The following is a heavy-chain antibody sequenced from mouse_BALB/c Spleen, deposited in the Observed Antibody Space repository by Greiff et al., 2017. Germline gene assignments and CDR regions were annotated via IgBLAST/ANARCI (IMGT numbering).Heavy chain of an antibody. CDR3: ARDYGYDGDYYAMDY. J-gene: IGHJ4*01. V-gene: IGHV5-4*02. D-gene: IGHD2-2*01. CDR2: ISDGGSYT. Sequence: EVKLVESGGGLVKPGGSLKLSCAASGFTFSDYYMYWVRQTPEKRLEWVATISDGGSYTYYPDSVKGRFTISRDNAKNNLYLQMSSLKSEDTAMYYCARDYGYDGDYYAMDYWGQGTSVTVSS. CDR1: GFTFSDYY.